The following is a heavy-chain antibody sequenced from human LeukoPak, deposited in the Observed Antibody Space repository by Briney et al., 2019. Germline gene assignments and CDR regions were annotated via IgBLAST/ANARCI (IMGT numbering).Heavy chain of an antibody. J-gene: IGHJ4*02. CDR1: GGSISNTNW. CDR3: ARGYSYGYM. V-gene: IGHV4-4*02. CDR2: VNLQGST. Sequence: PSETLSLTCGVSGGSISNTNWWTWVRQPPGKGLEWIGEVNLQGSTNYNPSLKSRVTMSVDTSKNQFSLKLNSVTAADTAVYYCARGYSYGYMWGQGTLVTVSS. D-gene: IGHD5-18*01.